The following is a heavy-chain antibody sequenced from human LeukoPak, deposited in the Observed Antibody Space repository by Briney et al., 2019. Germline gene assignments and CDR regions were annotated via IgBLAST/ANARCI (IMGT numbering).Heavy chain of an antibody. CDR2: IYYSGST. Sequence: SETLSLTCTVSGGSISSGDYYWNWIRQPPGKGLEWIGYIYYSGSTYYNPSLKSRVTISVDTSKNQFFLKLSSVTAADTAVYYCARNTILWDSLCYYGMDVWGQGTTVTISS. CDR1: GGSISSGDYY. V-gene: IGHV4-30-4*01. CDR3: ARNTILWDSLCYYGMDV. J-gene: IGHJ6*02. D-gene: IGHD3-9*01.